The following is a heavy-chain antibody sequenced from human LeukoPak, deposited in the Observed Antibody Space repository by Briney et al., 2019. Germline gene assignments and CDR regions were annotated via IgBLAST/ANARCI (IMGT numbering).Heavy chain of an antibody. CDR2: ISGSGGST. CDR3: AKVGVPAAVYNWFDP. D-gene: IGHD2-2*01. V-gene: IGHV3-23*01. Sequence: GVSLRLSCAASGLTFSSYAMSWVRQAPGKGLECGSAISGSGGSTYYADSVKGRFTISRDNSKNTLYLQMNCLRAEDTAVYYCAKVGVPAAVYNWFDPWGQGTLVTVSS. J-gene: IGHJ5*02. CDR1: GLTFSSYA.